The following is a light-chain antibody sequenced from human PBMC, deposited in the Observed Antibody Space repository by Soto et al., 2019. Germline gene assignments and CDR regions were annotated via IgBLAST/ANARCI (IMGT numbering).Light chain of an antibody. CDR1: SSEVGSDYNY. Sequence: QSVLTQPASVSGAPGQSIAISCTGTSSEVGSDYNYVSWYQQHPGKAPKLMVYDVSTRPSGVSNRFSGSKSGATASLTISGLQAEDEADYYYCSYTSISTYVFGTGTKVTVL. CDR3: CSYTSISTYV. CDR2: DVS. V-gene: IGLV2-14*03. J-gene: IGLJ1*01.